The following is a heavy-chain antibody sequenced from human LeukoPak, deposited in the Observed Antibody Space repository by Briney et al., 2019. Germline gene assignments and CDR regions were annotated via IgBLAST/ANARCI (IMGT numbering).Heavy chain of an antibody. V-gene: IGHV3-11*05. CDR2: ISTSSSYT. D-gene: IGHD6-19*01. CDR3: ARDLGSGWYGAVDY. J-gene: IGHJ4*02. CDR1: GFTFSDYY. Sequence: PGGSLRLSCAPSGFTFSDYYMSWIRQAPRNGLEWVSYISTSSSYTNYADSVKGRFTISRDNAKNSLFLQMNSLRAEDTAVYYCARDLGSGWYGAVDYWGQGTLVTVSS.